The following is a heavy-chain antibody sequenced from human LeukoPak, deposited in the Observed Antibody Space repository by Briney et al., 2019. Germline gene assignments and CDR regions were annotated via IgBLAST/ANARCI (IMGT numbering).Heavy chain of an antibody. J-gene: IGHJ3*02. Sequence: GGSLRLSCAASGFIVSSSYMSWVRQAPGQGLEWVSVIYSDGGTSFAGNTYYADSVEGRFTVSRDNAKNSLYLQMNSLRAEDTAVYYCARDCGGGSCYGPYDAFDIWGQGTMVTVSS. CDR2: IYSDGGT. V-gene: IGHV3-23*03. CDR1: GFIVSSSY. CDR3: ARDCGGGSCYGPYDAFDI. D-gene: IGHD2-15*01.